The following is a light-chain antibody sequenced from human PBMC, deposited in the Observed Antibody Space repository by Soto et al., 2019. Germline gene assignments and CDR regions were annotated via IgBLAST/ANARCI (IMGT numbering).Light chain of an antibody. CDR2: DDT. CDR1: TIGSES. CDR3: LVWDGSRDHCV. V-gene: IGLV3-21*02. J-gene: IGLJ1*01. Sequence: SYELTQPPSVSVAPGQTARISCGGDTIGSESVHWYQQKPGQAPVLVGYDDTDRPSGIPERFNGYYSGTTATLTISRVEAGDEAAYYCLVWDGSRDHCVFGTGTKLTVL.